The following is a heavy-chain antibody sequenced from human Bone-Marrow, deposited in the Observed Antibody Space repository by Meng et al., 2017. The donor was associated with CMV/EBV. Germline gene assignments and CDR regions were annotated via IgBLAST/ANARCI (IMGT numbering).Heavy chain of an antibody. CDR3: AKVFLGYCSSTSCYPFDY. J-gene: IGHJ4*02. Sequence: GESLKISCAASGFTFSSYGMHWVRQAPGKGLEWVAFIRYDGSNKYYADSVKGRFTISRDNSKNTLYLQMNSLRAEDTAVYYCAKVFLGYCSSTSCYPFDYWGQGTLVTFSS. V-gene: IGHV3-30*02. CDR1: GFTFSSYG. D-gene: IGHD2-2*01. CDR2: IRYDGSNK.